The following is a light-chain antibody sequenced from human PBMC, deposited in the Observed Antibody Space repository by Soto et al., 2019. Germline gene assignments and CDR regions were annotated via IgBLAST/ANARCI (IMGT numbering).Light chain of an antibody. CDR1: QSVSSY. CDR2: DAS. J-gene: IGKJ4*01. V-gene: IGKV3-11*01. Sequence: EIVLTQSAATLSLYTGERATLSSRASQSVSSYLAWYQQKPGQAPRLLIYDASNRATGIPARFSGSGSGADFTLTISILQSEDLAVYYCQQYDKWPLTFGGGTKVDI. CDR3: QQYDKWPLT.